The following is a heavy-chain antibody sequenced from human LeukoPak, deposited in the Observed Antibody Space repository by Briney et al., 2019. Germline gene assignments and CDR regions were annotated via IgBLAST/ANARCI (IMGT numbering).Heavy chain of an antibody. D-gene: IGHD2/OR15-2a*01. V-gene: IGHV3-7*01. Sequence: GGSLRLSCVASGFTLSSYWMSWVRQAPGKGLEWVANIKQDGSEEYYVDSVKGRFTISRDNAKNSLYLQMNSLRAEDTAVYYCARVVSLIILAPFDYWGQGTLVTVSS. CDR2: IKQDGSEE. CDR3: ARVVSLIILAPFDY. J-gene: IGHJ4*02. CDR1: GFTLSSYW.